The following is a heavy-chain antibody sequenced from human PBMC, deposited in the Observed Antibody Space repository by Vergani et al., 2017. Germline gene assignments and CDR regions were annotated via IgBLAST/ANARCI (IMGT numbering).Heavy chain of an antibody. Sequence: QVQLQESGPGLVKPSQTLSLTCTVSGGSISSGSYYWSWIRQPAGKGLEWIGRIYTSGSTNYNPSLKSRVTISVDTSKNQFSLKLSSVTAADTAVYYCARVGYCSGGSCYGIVDYWGQGTLVTVSS. CDR2: IYTSGST. J-gene: IGHJ4*02. CDR3: ARVGYCSGGSCYGIVDY. CDR1: GGSISSGSYY. V-gene: IGHV4-61*02. D-gene: IGHD2-15*01.